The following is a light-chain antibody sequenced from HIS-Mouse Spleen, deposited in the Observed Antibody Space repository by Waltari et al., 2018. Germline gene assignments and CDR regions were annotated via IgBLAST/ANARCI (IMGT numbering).Light chain of an antibody. CDR2: KDS. V-gene: IGLV3-16*01. Sequence: SYELTQPPSVSVSLGQMARITCAGEALPTKYAYWYQQKPGQFPVLVIYKDSERPSGFPERFSGSSSGTIVTLTISGVQAEDEADYYCLSADSSGTWVFGGGTKLTVL. CDR3: LSADSSGTWV. CDR1: ALPTKY. J-gene: IGLJ3*02.